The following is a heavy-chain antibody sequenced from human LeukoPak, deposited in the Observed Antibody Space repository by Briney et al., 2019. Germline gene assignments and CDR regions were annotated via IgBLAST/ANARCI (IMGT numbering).Heavy chain of an antibody. J-gene: IGHJ4*02. Sequence: GGSLRLSCAASGFTFSSYGMHWVRQAPGKGLEWVAVISYDGSNKYYADSVKGRFTISRDNSKNTLYLQMNSLRAEDTAVYYCAKSKLRYFDWLLYGFDYWGQGTLVTVSS. CDR2: ISYDGSNK. CDR3: AKSKLRYFDWLLYGFDY. CDR1: GFTFSSYG. D-gene: IGHD3-9*01. V-gene: IGHV3-30*18.